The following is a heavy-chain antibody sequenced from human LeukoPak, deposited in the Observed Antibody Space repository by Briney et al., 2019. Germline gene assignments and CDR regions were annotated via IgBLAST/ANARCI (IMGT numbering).Heavy chain of an antibody. Sequence: GGSLKLSCAAYGFTFSGSAMHWVRQASGKGLEWVGRIRSKANSYATAYAASVKGRFTISRDDSKNTAYLQMNSLKTEDTAVYYCTRPGYSSSWYGPRGYYYGMDVWGQGTTVTVSS. CDR2: IRSKANSYAT. J-gene: IGHJ6*02. CDR3: TRPGYSSSWYGPRGYYYGMDV. D-gene: IGHD6-13*01. V-gene: IGHV3-73*01. CDR1: GFTFSGSA.